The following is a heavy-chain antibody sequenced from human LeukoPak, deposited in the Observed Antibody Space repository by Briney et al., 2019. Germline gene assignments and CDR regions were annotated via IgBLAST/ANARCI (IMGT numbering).Heavy chain of an antibody. D-gene: IGHD5-12*01. CDR2: INHSGST. CDR1: GGSFSGYY. V-gene: IGHV4-34*01. CDR3: ARAVFGWLRILYYFDY. Sequence: SETLSLTCAVYGGSFSGYYWSWIRQPPGKGLDWIGEINHSGSTNYNPSLKSRVTISVDTSKNQFSLKLSSVTAADTAVYYCARAVFGWLRILYYFDYWGQGTLVTVSS. J-gene: IGHJ4*02.